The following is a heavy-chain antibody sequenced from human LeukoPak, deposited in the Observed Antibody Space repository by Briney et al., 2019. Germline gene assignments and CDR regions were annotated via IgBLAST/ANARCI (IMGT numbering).Heavy chain of an antibody. CDR1: GGSFSGYY. CDR3: AGLYCSGGSCYYFDY. J-gene: IGHJ4*02. V-gene: IGHV4-34*01. CDR2: INLSGST. D-gene: IGHD2-15*01. Sequence: SETLSLTCAVYGGSFSGYYWSWMRQPPGKGLEWVGGINLSGSTNYHPSLQRRVTISVDTSTNQFSLKLSSVTAADSAVYYCAGLYCSGGSCYYFDYWGQGTLVTVSS.